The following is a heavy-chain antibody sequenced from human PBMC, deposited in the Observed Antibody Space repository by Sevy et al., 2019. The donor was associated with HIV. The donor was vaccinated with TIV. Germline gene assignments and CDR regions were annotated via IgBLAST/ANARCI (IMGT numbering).Heavy chain of an antibody. Sequence: GGSLRLSCAASGFTITGKAVHWVRQAPGKGLEWVANIKQDGSDKYYVDSVKGRFTISRDNGKNSLYLQMNSLRVEDTAVYYCARGGAAISWGLGTLVTVSS. CDR2: IKQDGSDK. V-gene: IGHV3-7*04. D-gene: IGHD3-3*01. CDR3: ARGGAAIS. J-gene: IGHJ5*02. CDR1: GFTITGKA.